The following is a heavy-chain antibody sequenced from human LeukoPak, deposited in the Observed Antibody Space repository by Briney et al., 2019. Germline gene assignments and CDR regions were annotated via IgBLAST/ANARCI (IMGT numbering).Heavy chain of an antibody. CDR3: ARQGAITARRTHYYAMDV. D-gene: IGHD1-20*01. J-gene: IGHJ6*02. CDR2: IYYSGST. V-gene: IGHV4-39*01. Sequence: KSSETLSLTCTVSGGSISSGGYYWSWIRQHPGKGLEWIGYIYYSGSTYYNPSLKSRVTVSVDTSKNQFSLKLNSVTAADTAIYYCARQGAITARRTHYYAMDVWGPGTTVTVSS. CDR1: GGSISSGGYY.